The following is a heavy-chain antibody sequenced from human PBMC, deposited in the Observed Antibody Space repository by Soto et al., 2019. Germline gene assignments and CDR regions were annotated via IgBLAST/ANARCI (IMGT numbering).Heavy chain of an antibody. V-gene: IGHV3-7*03. CDR1: GFTFNNYW. D-gene: IGHD5-18*01. CDR3: ARDWGYSNGYRSYNWFDS. Sequence: EVQLVESGGGLVQPGGSLRLSCAASGFTFNNYWMTWVRQAPGKGLEWVANIKEDGSEKYYVDSVKGRFTISRDNAKNSLFLQMNSLRAEDTAVYYCARDWGYSNGYRSYNWFDSWGQGTLVTVSS. CDR2: IKEDGSEK. J-gene: IGHJ5*01.